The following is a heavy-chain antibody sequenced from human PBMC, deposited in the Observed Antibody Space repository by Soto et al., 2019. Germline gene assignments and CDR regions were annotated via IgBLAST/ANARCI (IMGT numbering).Heavy chain of an antibody. V-gene: IGHV4-59*01. CDR3: ARDHPYSSSFYNGIDV. Sequence: SETLSLTCTVSGGSISSYYWSWIRQPPGKGLEWIGYIYYSGSTNYNPSLKSRVTISVDTSKNQFSLKLSSVTAADTAVYYCARDHPYSSSFYNGIDVWGQGTTVTVS. D-gene: IGHD6-13*01. J-gene: IGHJ6*02. CDR1: GGSISSYY. CDR2: IYYSGST.